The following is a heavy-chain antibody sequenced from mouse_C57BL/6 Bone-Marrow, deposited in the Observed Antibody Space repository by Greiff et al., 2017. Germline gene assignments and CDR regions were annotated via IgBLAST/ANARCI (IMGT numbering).Heavy chain of an antibody. V-gene: IGHV1-63*01. D-gene: IGHD2-1*01. J-gene: IGHJ2*01. CDR1: GYTFTNYW. Sequence: QVQLKQSGAELVRPGTSVKMSCKASGYTFTNYWIGWAKQRPGHGLEWIGDIYPGGGYTNYNEKFKGKATMTAEKSSSTAYMQFSSLTSEDSAICYRERYAVYGIYDSWGQGTTLTVSS. CDR2: IYPGGGYT. CDR3: ERYAVYGIYDS.